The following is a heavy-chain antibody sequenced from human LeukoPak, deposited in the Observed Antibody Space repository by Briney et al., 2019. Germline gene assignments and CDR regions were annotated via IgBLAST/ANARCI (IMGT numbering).Heavy chain of an antibody. J-gene: IGHJ5*02. CDR3: AEDARIAAAGPPDGFDH. CDR1: GGTFSNYA. D-gene: IGHD6-13*01. CDR2: IIPIFGTA. V-gene: IGHV1-69*13. Sequence: SVKVPYKASGGTFSNYAISWVQQAPGQGLEWMGGIIPIFGTANYAQKFQGRVTITAEESTSTAYMELSSLRSAEKAVYYCAEDARIAAAGPPDGFDHWGQGTLVTVSS.